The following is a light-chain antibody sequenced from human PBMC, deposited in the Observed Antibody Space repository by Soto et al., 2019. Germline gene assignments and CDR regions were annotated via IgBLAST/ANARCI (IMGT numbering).Light chain of an antibody. CDR3: SSYTSSSTLVV. J-gene: IGLJ2*01. CDR2: DVS. Sequence: QSALTQPASVSGSPGQSITITCTGTSSDVGGYNYVSWYQQHTGKAPKLMIYDVSNRHSGVSNRFSGSKSGNTASLTISGLQAEDEEDYYCSSYTSSSTLVVFGGGTKLTVL. CDR1: SSDVGGYNY. V-gene: IGLV2-14*01.